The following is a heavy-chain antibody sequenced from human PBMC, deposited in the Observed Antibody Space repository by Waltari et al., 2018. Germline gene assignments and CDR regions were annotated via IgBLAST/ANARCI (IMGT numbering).Heavy chain of an antibody. Sequence: EVQLVESGGDMVQPGRSLRLSCTGSGFTFRNYAINWVRQAPGKGVEWVGCIRSNDYTGGTSFAASVGGRFTISRDDSKRTAYLQMNALQTDDSATYYCTREDDGNDSGAFDLWGQGTLVTVSS. CDR3: TREDDGNDSGAFDL. CDR1: GFTFRNYA. J-gene: IGHJ3*01. D-gene: IGHD5-12*01. V-gene: IGHV3-49*04. CDR2: IRSNDYTGGT.